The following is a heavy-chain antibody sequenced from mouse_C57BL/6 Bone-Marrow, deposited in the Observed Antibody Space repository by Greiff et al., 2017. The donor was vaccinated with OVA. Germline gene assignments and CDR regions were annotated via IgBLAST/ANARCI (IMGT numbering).Heavy chain of an antibody. Sequence: DVQLQESGAELVRPGASVKLSCTASGFNIKDDYMHWVKQRPEQGLEWIGWIDPENGDTEYASKFKGKATITADTSSNTAYLQLSSLTSEDTAVYYCTTSPYYYGSSHIFDYWGQGTTLTVSA. CDR1: GFNIKDDY. V-gene: IGHV14-4*01. CDR2: IDPENGDT. CDR3: TTSPYYYGSSHIFDY. J-gene: IGHJ2*01. D-gene: IGHD1-1*01.